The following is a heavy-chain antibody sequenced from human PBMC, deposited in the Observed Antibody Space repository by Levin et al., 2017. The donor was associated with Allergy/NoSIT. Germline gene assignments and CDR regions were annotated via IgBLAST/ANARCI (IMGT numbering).Heavy chain of an antibody. CDR2: IYYSGST. CDR1: GGSISSGDYY. CDR3: ARWRVDDYGDYTPFYYFDY. D-gene: IGHD4-17*01. Sequence: SETLSLTCTVSGGSISSGDYYWSWIHQPPGKGLEWIGYIYYSGSTYYNPSLKSRVTISVDTSKNQFSLKLSSVTAADTAVYYCARWRVDDYGDYTPFYYFDYWGQGTLVTVSS. J-gene: IGHJ4*02. V-gene: IGHV4-30-4*01.